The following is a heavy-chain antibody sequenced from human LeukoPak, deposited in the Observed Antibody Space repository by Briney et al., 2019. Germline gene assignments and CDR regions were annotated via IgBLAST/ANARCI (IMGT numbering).Heavy chain of an antibody. J-gene: IGHJ4*02. Sequence: GASVKVSCKASGYSFTHHYIHWVRQAPGQGLEWLGIINPNGGGTSYAQRFQGRVTMTRNTSISTAYMELSSLRSEDTAVYYCARASPGYSSSWYYFDYWGQGTLVTVSS. CDR2: INPNGGGT. D-gene: IGHD6-13*01. V-gene: IGHV1-46*01. CDR1: GYSFTHHY. CDR3: ARASPGYSSSWYYFDY.